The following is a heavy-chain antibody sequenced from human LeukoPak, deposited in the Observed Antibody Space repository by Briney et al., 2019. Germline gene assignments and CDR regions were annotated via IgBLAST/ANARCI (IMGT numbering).Heavy chain of an antibody. CDR3: AKEHYSVAGPYFDY. D-gene: IGHD6-19*01. V-gene: IGHV3-43*02. CDR1: GFTFDDYA. CDR2: ISGDGGST. J-gene: IGHJ4*02. Sequence: GGSLRLSCAASGFTFDDYAMHWVRQAPGKGLEWVSLISGDGGSTYYADSVKGRFTISRDNSKNSLYLQMNSLRTEDTTLYYCAKEHYSVAGPYFDYWGQGTLVTVSS.